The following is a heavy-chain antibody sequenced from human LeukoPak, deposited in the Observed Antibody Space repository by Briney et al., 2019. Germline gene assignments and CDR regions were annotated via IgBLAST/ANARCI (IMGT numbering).Heavy chain of an antibody. Sequence: GASVKVSCKASGGTFSSYAISWVRHAPGQGLEWMGGIIPIFGTANYAQKFQGRVTITADESTSTAYMELSSLRSEDTAVYYCARSLYPGIAAAGTDYYYGMDVWGQGTTVTVS. CDR2: IIPIFGTA. D-gene: IGHD6-13*01. J-gene: IGHJ6*02. V-gene: IGHV1-69*13. CDR3: ARSLYPGIAAAGTDYYYGMDV. CDR1: GGTFSSYA.